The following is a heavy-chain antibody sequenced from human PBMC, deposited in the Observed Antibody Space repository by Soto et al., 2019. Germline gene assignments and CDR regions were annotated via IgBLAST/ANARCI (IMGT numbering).Heavy chain of an antibody. CDR3: ASSHCSSTSCYTPNYYGMDV. V-gene: IGHV1-3*01. Sequence: ASVKVSCKASGYTFTSYAMHWVRQAPGQRLEWMGWINAGNGNTKYSRKFQGRVTITRDTSASTAYMELSSLRSEDTAVYYCASSHCSSTSCYTPNYYGMDVWGQGTTVTVSS. J-gene: IGHJ6*02. D-gene: IGHD2-2*02. CDR1: GYTFTSYA. CDR2: INAGNGNT.